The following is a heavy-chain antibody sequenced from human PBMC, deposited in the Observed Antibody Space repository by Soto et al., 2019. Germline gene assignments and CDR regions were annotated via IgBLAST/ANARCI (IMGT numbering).Heavy chain of an antibody. V-gene: IGHV4-59*01. CDR3: ARGVAVPGAHIDY. Sequence: KPSETLSLTCSVSGGSISGSYWSWIRQSPGRGLEWLSYVYYTGSTNYSPSLRSRVSISVDTSKNEFSLRLSSVTAADTAVYFCARGVAVPGAHIDYWGQGTQVTVSS. J-gene: IGHJ4*02. CDR1: GGSISGSY. CDR2: VYYTGST. D-gene: IGHD6-19*01.